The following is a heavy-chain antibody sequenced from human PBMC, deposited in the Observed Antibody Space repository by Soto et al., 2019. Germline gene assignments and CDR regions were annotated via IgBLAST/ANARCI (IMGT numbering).Heavy chain of an antibody. J-gene: IGHJ3*02. CDR3: ATEGASSAYGDAFDI. CDR2: ITSSGGST. D-gene: IGHD6-25*01. Sequence: SPRLSCAAPGFTLSSYALSWGRPAPGKGLEWVSAITSSGGSTYYADSVKGRFTISRDNSKNMLYLQMNSLRAEDTAVYYCATEGASSAYGDAFDIWGQGTMVTVSS. V-gene: IGHV3-23*01. CDR1: GFTLSSYA.